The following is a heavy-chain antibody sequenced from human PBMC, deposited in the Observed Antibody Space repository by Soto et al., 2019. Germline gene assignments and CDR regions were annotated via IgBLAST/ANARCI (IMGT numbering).Heavy chain of an antibody. CDR3: ARGRSNDFGSSPPPKFDP. Sequence: GGSVRLSXVASGFTFSTYDMHWVRQVTGKGLEWVSGIGTLFDTYYAGSVKGRFTISRENAKNSVYLQMNSLRAGDTAVYYCARGRSNDFGSSPPPKFDPWGQGTLVTVSS. D-gene: IGHD3-10*01. V-gene: IGHV3-13*01. CDR1: GFTFSTYD. J-gene: IGHJ5*02. CDR2: IGTLFDT.